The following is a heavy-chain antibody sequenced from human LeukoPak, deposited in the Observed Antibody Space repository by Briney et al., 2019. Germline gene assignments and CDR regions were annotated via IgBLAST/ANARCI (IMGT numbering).Heavy chain of an antibody. CDR2: IYYSGST. Sequence: TSETLSLTCTVSGGSISSDNYYWGWIRQPPGKGLEWIGSIYYSGSTYYNPSLKSRVTISVDTSKNQFSLKLSSVTAADTAVYYCARISDSSYYYGLDVWGQGTTVTVSS. CDR3: ARISDSSYYYGLDV. V-gene: IGHV4-39*07. D-gene: IGHD3-22*01. CDR1: GGSISSDNYY. J-gene: IGHJ6*02.